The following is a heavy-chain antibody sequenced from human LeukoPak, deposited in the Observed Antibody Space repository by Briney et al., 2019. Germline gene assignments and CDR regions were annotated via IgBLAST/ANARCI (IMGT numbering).Heavy chain of an antibody. V-gene: IGHV4-30-2*01. Sequence: SETLSLTCTVSGGSISSGGYYWSWIRQPPGKGLEWIGYIYHSGSTYYNPSLKSRVTISVDRSKNQFSLKLSSVTAADTAVYYCARRRAAAAYYFDYWGQGTLVTVSS. CDR1: GGSISSGGYY. CDR2: IYHSGST. CDR3: ARRRAAAAYYFDY. D-gene: IGHD6-13*01. J-gene: IGHJ4*02.